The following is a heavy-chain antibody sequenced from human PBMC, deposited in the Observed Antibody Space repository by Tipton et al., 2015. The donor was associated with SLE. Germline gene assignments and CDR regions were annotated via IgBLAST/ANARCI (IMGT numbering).Heavy chain of an antibody. CDR2: IYSTGDI. D-gene: IGHD3-16*01. J-gene: IGHJ5*02. CDR1: GGSMTTGSYF. V-gene: IGHV4-61*02. CDR3: ARDLRAIGDRFDP. Sequence: LRLSCTVSGGSMTTGSYFWTWIRQPAGKGPEYIGRIYSTGDINYNPALKSRVTILADTSKDQFSLKLSSVTAADTAVYYCARDLRAIGDRFDPWGQGALVTVSS.